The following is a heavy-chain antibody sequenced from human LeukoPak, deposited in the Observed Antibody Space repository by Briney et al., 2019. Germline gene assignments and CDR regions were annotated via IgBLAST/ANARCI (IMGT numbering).Heavy chain of an antibody. J-gene: IGHJ4*02. CDR1: GFTVSSNY. V-gene: IGHV3-53*05. CDR3: ASIKVAVAGSGA. D-gene: IGHD6-19*01. Sequence: PGGSLRLSCAASGFTVSSNYMSWVRQAPGKGLEWVSVIYSGGSTYYADSVKGRFTISRDNSKNTLYLQMNSPRAEDTAVYYCASIKVAVAGSGAWGQGTLVTVSS. CDR2: IYSGGST.